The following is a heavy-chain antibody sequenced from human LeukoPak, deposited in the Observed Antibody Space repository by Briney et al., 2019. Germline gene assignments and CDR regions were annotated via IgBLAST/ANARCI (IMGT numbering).Heavy chain of an antibody. CDR3: ARGGNYRFREKRGSDY. CDR1: GYTFTGYY. J-gene: IGHJ4*02. D-gene: IGHD3-10*01. CDR2: INPNSGGT. Sequence: ASVKVSCKASGYTFTGYYMHWVRQAPGQGLEWMGWINPNSGGTNYAQKFQGRVTMTRDTSISTAHMELSRLRSDDTAVYYCARGGNYRFREKRGSDYWGQGTLVTVSS. V-gene: IGHV1-2*02.